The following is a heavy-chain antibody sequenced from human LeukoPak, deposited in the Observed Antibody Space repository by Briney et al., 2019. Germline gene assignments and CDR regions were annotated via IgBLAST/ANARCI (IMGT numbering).Heavy chain of an antibody. CDR3: ARSMVRGVIFFGY. Sequence: SETLFLTCTVSGGSISSYYWSWIRQPPGKGLEWIGYIYYSGSTNYNPSLKSRVTISVDTSKNQFSLKLSSVTAADTAVYYCARSMVRGVIFFGYWGQGTLVTVSS. CDR1: GGSISSYY. D-gene: IGHD3-10*01. CDR2: IYYSGST. J-gene: IGHJ4*02. V-gene: IGHV4-59*01.